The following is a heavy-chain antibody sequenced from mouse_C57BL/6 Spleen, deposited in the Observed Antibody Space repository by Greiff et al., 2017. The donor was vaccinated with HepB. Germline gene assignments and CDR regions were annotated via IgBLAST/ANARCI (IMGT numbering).Heavy chain of an antibody. CDR1: GYTFTDYE. Sequence: QVQLKESGAELVRPGASVTLSCKASGYTFTDYEMHWVKQTPVHGLEWIGAIDPETGGTAYNQKFKGKAILTADKSSSTAYMELRSLTSEDSAVYYCTRGQRMDYWGQGTSVTVSS. D-gene: IGHD6-1*01. V-gene: IGHV1-15*01. CDR3: TRGQRMDY. CDR2: IDPETGGT. J-gene: IGHJ4*01.